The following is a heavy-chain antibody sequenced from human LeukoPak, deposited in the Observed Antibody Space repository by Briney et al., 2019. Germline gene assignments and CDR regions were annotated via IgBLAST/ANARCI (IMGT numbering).Heavy chain of an antibody. D-gene: IGHD2-8*01. J-gene: IGHJ4*02. CDR1: GFTFSSYA. CDR2: ISYDGSNK. V-gene: IGHV3-30-3*01. Sequence: PGGSLRLSCAASGFTFSSYAMSWVRQAPGKGLEWVAVISYDGSNKYYADSVKGRFTISRDNSKNTLYLQMNSLRAEDTAVYYCAREGAGVCFDYWGQGTLVTVSS. CDR3: AREGAGVCFDY.